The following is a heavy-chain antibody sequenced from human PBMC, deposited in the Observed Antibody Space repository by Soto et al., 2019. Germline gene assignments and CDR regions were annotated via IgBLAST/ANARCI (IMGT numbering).Heavy chain of an antibody. CDR3: ARMDSSALGIDY. CDR1: GYSFTSNW. D-gene: IGHD3-22*01. J-gene: IGHJ4*02. CDR2: IYPGDSDT. Sequence: GSLKISCKGSGYSFTSNWIGWVRQMPGKGLEWMGIIYPGDSDTRYSPPFQGQVTISADKSISTAYLQWSRLKASDSAMYYCARMDSSALGIDYWGQGTLVTVSS. V-gene: IGHV5-51*01.